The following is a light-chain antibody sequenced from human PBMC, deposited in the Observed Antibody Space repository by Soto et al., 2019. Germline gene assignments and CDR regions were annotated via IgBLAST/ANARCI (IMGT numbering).Light chain of an antibody. Sequence: QSVLTQPPSASGTPGQRVTISCSGSSSNIGGNTVNWYQKLPGTAPKLLIYSNDQRPSGVPDRFSGSRSGASASLAISGLQSEDEADYYCAAWDDSLNGVVFGGGTKLTVL. V-gene: IGLV1-44*01. J-gene: IGLJ3*02. CDR3: AAWDDSLNGVV. CDR1: SSNIGGNT. CDR2: SND.